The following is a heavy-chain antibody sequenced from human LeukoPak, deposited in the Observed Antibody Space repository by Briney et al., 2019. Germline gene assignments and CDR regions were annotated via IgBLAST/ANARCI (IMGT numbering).Heavy chain of an antibody. CDR2: ISSSSSYI. CDR3: ARAQLSYYYDSSGYGKPQGFDY. D-gene: IGHD3-22*01. CDR1: GFTFSSYS. Sequence: GGSLRLSCAASGFTFSSYSMNWVRQAPGKGLEWVSSISSSSSYIYYADSVKGRFTISRDNAKNSLYLQMNSLRAEDTAVYYCARAQLSYYYDSSGYGKPQGFDYWGQGTLVTVSS. V-gene: IGHV3-21*01. J-gene: IGHJ4*02.